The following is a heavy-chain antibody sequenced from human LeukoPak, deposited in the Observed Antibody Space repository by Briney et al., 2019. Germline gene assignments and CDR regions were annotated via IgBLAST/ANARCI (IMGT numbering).Heavy chain of an antibody. D-gene: IGHD2-8*01. V-gene: IGHV3-23*01. Sequence: GSLRLSCTAAGFTFSTYAMGWARQAPGKGLEWLSGIGSSGVDTYYAVSAKGRFTISRDNSKNTVYLQMNSLRAEDTALYYRMRAYTTNGRYSEPWGQGTLVTVSS. CDR3: MRAYTTNGRYSEP. J-gene: IGHJ4*02. CDR1: GFTFSTYA. CDR2: IGSSGVDT.